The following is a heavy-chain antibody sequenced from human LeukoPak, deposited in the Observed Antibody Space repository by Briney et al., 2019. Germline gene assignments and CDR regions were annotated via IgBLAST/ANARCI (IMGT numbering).Heavy chain of an antibody. CDR2: ISAYNGNT. J-gene: IGHJ4*02. Sequence: GASVKVSCKASGYTFTSYCISRVRQAPGQGLEGMGWISAYNGNTNYAQKLQGRVTMTTDTSTSTAYMELRSLRSDDTAVYYCARLPRFSDLGYFDYWGQGTLVTVSS. CDR3: ARLPRFSDLGYFDY. V-gene: IGHV1-18*01. D-gene: IGHD3-3*01. CDR1: GYTFTSYC.